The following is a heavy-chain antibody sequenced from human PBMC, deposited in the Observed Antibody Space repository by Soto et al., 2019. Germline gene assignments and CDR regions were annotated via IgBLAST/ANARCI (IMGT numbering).Heavy chain of an antibody. CDR1: GGSISSGYY. Sequence: SETLSLTCTVSGGSISSGYYWSWIRQYPGKGLEWIGYIYYSGNTYYNPSLKSRVSISLDTSKSQFSLKLDSVTAADTAVYYCARDATVELRVPNSMDVWGQGTTVTVSS. V-gene: IGHV4-31*03. CDR2: IYYSGNT. D-gene: IGHD2-15*01. J-gene: IGHJ6*02. CDR3: ARDATVELRVPNSMDV.